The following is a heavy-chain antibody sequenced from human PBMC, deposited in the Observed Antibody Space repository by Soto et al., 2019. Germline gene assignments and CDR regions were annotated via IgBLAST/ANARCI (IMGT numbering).Heavy chain of an antibody. J-gene: IGHJ4*02. Sequence: GGSLRLSCTASGFTFGDYAMSWFRQAPGKGLEWVGFIRSKAYGGTTEYAASVKGRFTISRDDSKSIAYLQMNSLKTEDTAVYYCTRAYLNYYDFWSGPKYFDYWGQGTLVTVSS. CDR3: TRAYLNYYDFWSGPKYFDY. D-gene: IGHD3-3*01. CDR1: GFTFGDYA. V-gene: IGHV3-49*03. CDR2: IRSKAYGGTT.